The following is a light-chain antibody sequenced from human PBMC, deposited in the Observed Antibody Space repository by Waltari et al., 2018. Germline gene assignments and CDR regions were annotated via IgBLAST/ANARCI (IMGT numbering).Light chain of an antibody. J-gene: IGKJ1*01. Sequence: DIVMTQSPDSLAVSLGERATIHCKSSQSVLYSSNNKNYLAWYQQKPGQPPKLLIYWASTRESGVPDRFSGSGSGTDFTLTISSLQAEDVAVYYCQQYYSTPWTFGQGTKVGIK. V-gene: IGKV4-1*01. CDR3: QQYYSTPWT. CDR2: WAS. CDR1: QSVLYSSNNKNY.